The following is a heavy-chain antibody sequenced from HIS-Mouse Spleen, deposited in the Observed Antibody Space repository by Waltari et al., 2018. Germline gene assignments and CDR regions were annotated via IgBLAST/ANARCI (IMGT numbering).Heavy chain of an antibody. CDR1: GGSISSSSYS. CDR2: IYYSGST. J-gene: IGHJ2*01. CDR3: AREIPYSSSWYDWYFDL. V-gene: IGHV4-39*07. Sequence: QLQLQESGPGLVKPSETLSLTCPVSGGSISSSSYSWVWLRQPPGKGLEWIGSIYYSGSTYYNPSLKSRVTISVDTSKNQFSLKLSSVTAADTAVYYCAREIPYSSSWYDWYFDLWGRGTLVTVSS. D-gene: IGHD6-13*01.